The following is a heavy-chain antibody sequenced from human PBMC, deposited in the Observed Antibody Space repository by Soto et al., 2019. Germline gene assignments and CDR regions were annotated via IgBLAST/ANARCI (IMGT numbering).Heavy chain of an antibody. CDR3: ARRGSGSYYDY. V-gene: IGHV3-23*01. CDR2: ISGSGGST. D-gene: IGHD1-26*01. CDR1: GFTFSSYA. Sequence: EVQLLESGGGVVQPGGSLRLSCAASGFTFSSYAMRWVRQAPGKGLEWVSAISGSGGSTYYADSVKGRFTISRDNSKNTLYLQMNSLRAEDTAVDYCARRGSGSYYDYWGQGTLVPVSS. J-gene: IGHJ4*02.